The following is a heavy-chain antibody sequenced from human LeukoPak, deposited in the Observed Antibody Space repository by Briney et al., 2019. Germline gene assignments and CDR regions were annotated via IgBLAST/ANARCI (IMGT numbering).Heavy chain of an antibody. J-gene: IGHJ4*02. CDR3: ARVGGGDYYLSFDY. Sequence: PSETLSLTCAVYGGSFSGYYWSWIRQPPGKGLEWIGEINYDGSTTYNPSLKSRVTISVDTSKNQLSLELSSVTAADTAVYYCARVGGGDYYLSFDYWGQGTLVTVSS. CDR1: GGSFSGYY. V-gene: IGHV4-34*01. CDR2: INYDGST. D-gene: IGHD4-17*01.